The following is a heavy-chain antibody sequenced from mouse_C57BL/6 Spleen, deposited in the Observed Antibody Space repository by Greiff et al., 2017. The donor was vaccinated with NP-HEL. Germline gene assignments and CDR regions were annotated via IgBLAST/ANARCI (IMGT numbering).Heavy chain of an antibody. CDR1: GFSLTSYG. J-gene: IGHJ3*01. D-gene: IGHD2-4*01. Sequence: VKLVESGPGLVQPSQSLSITCTVSGFSLTSYGVHWVRQSPGKGLEWLGVIWSGGSTDYNAAFISRLSISKDNSKSQVFFKMNSLQADDTAIYYCANYDYDEGFAYWGQGTLVTVSA. V-gene: IGHV2-2*01. CDR2: IWSGGST. CDR3: ANYDYDEGFAY.